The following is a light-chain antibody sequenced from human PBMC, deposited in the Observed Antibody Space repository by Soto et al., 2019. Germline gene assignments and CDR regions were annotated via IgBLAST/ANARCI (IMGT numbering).Light chain of an antibody. J-gene: IGKJ1*01. V-gene: IGKV1-5*01. CDR2: AAS. CDR3: QQYNTNPWT. CDR1: QSIRTW. Sequence: DIQMTQSPSTLSASVGDRVTITGRASQSIRTWLAWYQQKPGKAPKLLIYAASSLKSGVPSRFSGGGSGTEFTLTISSLQPDDFTTYYCQQYNTNPWTFGQGTKVDIK.